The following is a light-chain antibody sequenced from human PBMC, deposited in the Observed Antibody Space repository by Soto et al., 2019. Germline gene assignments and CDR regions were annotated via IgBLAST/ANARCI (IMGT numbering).Light chain of an antibody. Sequence: DIQMTQSPSSLSASVGDRVTITCRASQSITNYLNWYQQLPGRAPKLLIYSATTLQSGVPSRFSGSGSGTHFTLSISALQPEDSATYYCQQSSSTPFTFGGGTKVEIK. V-gene: IGKV1-39*01. CDR1: QSITNY. CDR2: SAT. CDR3: QQSSSTPFT. J-gene: IGKJ4*01.